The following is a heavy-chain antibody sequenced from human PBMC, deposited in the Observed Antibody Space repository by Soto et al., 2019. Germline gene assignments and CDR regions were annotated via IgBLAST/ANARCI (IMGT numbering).Heavy chain of an antibody. V-gene: IGHV1-46*03. D-gene: IGHD3-22*01. Sequence: QVQLVQSGAEVKKPGASVKVSYKASGYTFTSYYMHWVRQAPGQGLEWMGIINPSGGSTSYAQKFQGRVTMTRDTSTSTVYMELSSLRSEDTAVYYCARVQGHYYDSSGYFMELNYWGQGTLVTVSS. CDR3: ARVQGHYYDSSGYFMELNY. CDR2: INPSGGST. J-gene: IGHJ4*02. CDR1: GYTFTSYY.